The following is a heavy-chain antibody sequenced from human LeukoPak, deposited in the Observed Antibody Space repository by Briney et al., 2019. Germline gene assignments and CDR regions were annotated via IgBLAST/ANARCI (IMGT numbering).Heavy chain of an antibody. J-gene: IGHJ4*02. CDR3: ARGREGDYGDYAFDY. CDR2: ISSSSSYI. D-gene: IGHD4-17*01. CDR1: GFTFSSYS. Sequence: PGGSLRLSCAASGFTFSSYSMNWVRQAPGKGLEWVSSISSSSSYIYYADSVKGRFTISRDNAKNSLYLQMNSLRAEDTAVYYCARGREGDYGDYAFDYWGQGTLVTVSS. V-gene: IGHV3-21*01.